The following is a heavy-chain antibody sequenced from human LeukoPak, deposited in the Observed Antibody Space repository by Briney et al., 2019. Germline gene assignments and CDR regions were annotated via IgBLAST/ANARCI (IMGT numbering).Heavy chain of an antibody. D-gene: IGHD3-22*01. V-gene: IGHV1-24*01. CDR3: ASSHNYYDSSPVDY. J-gene: IGHJ4*02. Sequence: ASVKVSCKVSGYTLTELSMHWVRQAPGKGLEWMGGFDPEDGETIYAQKFQGRVTMTEDTSTDTAYMELSSLRSEDTAVYYCASSHNYYDSSPVDYWGQGTLVTVSS. CDR2: FDPEDGET. CDR1: GYTLTELS.